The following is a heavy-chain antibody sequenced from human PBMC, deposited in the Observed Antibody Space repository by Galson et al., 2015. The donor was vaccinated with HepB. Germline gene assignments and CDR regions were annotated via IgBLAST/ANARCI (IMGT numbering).Heavy chain of an antibody. V-gene: IGHV1-18*01. Sequence: SVKVSCKASGYTFSSYSIAWVRQAPGQGLEWMGWISAYDSSTNYAQKFQGRVTMTTETSTTTAYLELRSLRSDDTAVYYCARGALVAVVNANLNNWFDPWGQLVLVNVAS. CDR1: GYTFSSYS. CDR3: ARGALVAVVNANLNNWFDP. CDR2: ISAYDSST. J-gene: IGHJ5*02. D-gene: IGHD2-8*02.